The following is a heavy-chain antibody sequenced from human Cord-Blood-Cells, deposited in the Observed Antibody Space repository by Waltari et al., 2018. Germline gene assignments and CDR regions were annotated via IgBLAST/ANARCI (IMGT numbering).Heavy chain of an antibody. Sequence: QVQLQQWGAGLLKPSETLSLTCAVYGGSFSGYYWSWIRQPPGKGLEWIGEINHSGSTNYNPSLKGRVTISVDTSKNQFSLKLSSVTAADTAVYYCARGPTYCGGDCYSAFDIWGQGTMVTVSS. V-gene: IGHV4-34*01. D-gene: IGHD2-21*01. CDR2: INHSGST. CDR3: ARGPTYCGGDCYSAFDI. CDR1: GGSFSGYY. J-gene: IGHJ3*02.